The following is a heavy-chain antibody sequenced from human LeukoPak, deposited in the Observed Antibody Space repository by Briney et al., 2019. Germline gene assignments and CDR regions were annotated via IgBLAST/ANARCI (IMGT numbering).Heavy chain of an antibody. CDR2: IYYSGST. V-gene: IGHV4-39*01. CDR1: GGSISSSGYY. D-gene: IGHD5-24*01. J-gene: IGHJ4*02. CDR3: ARLVATITVDY. Sequence: SETLSLTCTVSGGSISSSGYYWGWIRQPPGKGLEWIGSIYYSGSTYYNPSLKSRVTIPVDTSKNQFSLKLSSVTAADTAVYYCARLVATITVDYWGQGTLVTVSS.